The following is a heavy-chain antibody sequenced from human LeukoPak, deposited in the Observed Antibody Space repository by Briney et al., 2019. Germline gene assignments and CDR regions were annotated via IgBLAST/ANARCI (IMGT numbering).Heavy chain of an antibody. CDR2: INPNSGGT. Sequence: SVKVSCKASGYTFTGYYMHWVRQAPGQGLEWMGWINPNSGGTNYAQKFQGRVTMTRDKSISTAYMELSRLRSDDTAVYYCARENGDYWTQNYYYGMDVWGQGTTVTVSS. D-gene: IGHD4-17*01. V-gene: IGHV1-2*02. CDR1: GYTFTGYY. J-gene: IGHJ6*02. CDR3: ARENGDYWTQNYYYGMDV.